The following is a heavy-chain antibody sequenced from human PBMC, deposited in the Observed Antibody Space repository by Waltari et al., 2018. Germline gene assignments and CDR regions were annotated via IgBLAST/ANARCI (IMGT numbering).Heavy chain of an antibody. CDR1: VFIFSYFL. CDR2: INTDGTIT. V-gene: IGHV3-74*01. Sequence: VQLVESGGGLVQPGGSLRLSCAASVFIFSYFLLPCVRQAPGKGLVSVSHINTDGTITGYADSVKGRFTISRDNAKNTLFLQMDSLTAEDTAVYYCVLYSSSFLGDCWGQGTLVTVSS. D-gene: IGHD6-13*01. CDR3: VLYSSSFLGDC. J-gene: IGHJ4*02.